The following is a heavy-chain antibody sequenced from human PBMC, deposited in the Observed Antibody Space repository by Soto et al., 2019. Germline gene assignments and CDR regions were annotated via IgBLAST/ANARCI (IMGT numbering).Heavy chain of an antibody. CDR1: GGTFSSYA. V-gene: IGHV1-69*06. Sequence: QVQLVQSGAEVKKPGSSVKVSCKASGGTFSSYAISWVRQAPGQGLEWMGGTFPMFGKANYAQKFQGRVTISADKSTSTAYMELRSLTSEDTAVHYCATVDISTWIDGMDVWGQGTTVTVSS. CDR2: TFPMFGKA. CDR3: ATVDISTWIDGMDV. J-gene: IGHJ6*02. D-gene: IGHD6-13*01.